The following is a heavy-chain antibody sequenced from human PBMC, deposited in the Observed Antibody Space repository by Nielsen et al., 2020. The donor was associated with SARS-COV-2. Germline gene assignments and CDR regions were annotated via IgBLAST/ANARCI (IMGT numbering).Heavy chain of an antibody. D-gene: IGHD6-6*01. CDR1: GFTFNIYA. V-gene: IGHV3-23*01. Sequence: GESLKISCIASGFTFNIYAMAWVRRTPGRGLQWVSGISASGGSTYYTDSVKGRFTISRDNSKNTLYLQMNSLRAEDTAVYYCAKYSSSRPSFDYWGQGTLVTVSS. CDR3: AKYSSSRPSFDY. J-gene: IGHJ4*02. CDR2: ISASGGST.